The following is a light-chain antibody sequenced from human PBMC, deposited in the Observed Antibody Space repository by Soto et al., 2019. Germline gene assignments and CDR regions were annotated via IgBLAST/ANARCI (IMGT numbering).Light chain of an antibody. CDR1: QSLLQSNGYTY. Sequence: DIVMTQSPLSLTVTPGEPASISCRSSQSLLQSNGYTYLDWYLQKPGQSPQLLIYMGSTRSFGVPDRFSGSGSGTDFTLKISRVEADYVGVYYCMQTLQTRTFGQGTKVEIK. CDR3: MQTLQTRT. CDR2: MGS. V-gene: IGKV2-28*01. J-gene: IGKJ1*01.